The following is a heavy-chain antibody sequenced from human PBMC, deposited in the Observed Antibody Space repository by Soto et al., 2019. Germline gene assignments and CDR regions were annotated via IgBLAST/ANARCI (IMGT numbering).Heavy chain of an antibody. V-gene: IGHV1-18*01. J-gene: IGHJ3*02. CDR1: GYTFTSYG. CDR2: ISAYNGNT. D-gene: IGHD3-10*01. Sequence: ASVKVSCKASGYTFTSYGISWVRQAPGQGLEWMGWISAYNGNTNYAQKLQGRVTMTTDTSTSTAYMELRSLRSDDTAVYYCASARSGNPADAFDIWGQGTMVTVSS. CDR3: ASARSGNPADAFDI.